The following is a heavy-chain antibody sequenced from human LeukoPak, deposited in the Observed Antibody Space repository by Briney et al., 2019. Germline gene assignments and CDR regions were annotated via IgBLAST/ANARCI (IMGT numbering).Heavy chain of an antibody. D-gene: IGHD3-9*01. Sequence: GRSLRLSCAASGFTFSSYAMHWVRQAPGKGLEWVAVISYDGSNKYYADSVKGRFTISRDNSKNTLYLQMNSLRAEDTAVYYCARDGAGTDYDITRPYYYYGMDVWGQGTTVTVSS. J-gene: IGHJ6*02. V-gene: IGHV3-30-3*01. CDR2: ISYDGSNK. CDR1: GFTFSSYA. CDR3: ARDGAGTDYDITRPYYYYGMDV.